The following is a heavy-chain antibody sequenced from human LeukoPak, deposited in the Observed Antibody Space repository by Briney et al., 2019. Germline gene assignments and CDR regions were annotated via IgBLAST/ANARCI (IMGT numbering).Heavy chain of an antibody. D-gene: IGHD2-15*01. CDR1: GYTFTSYY. Sequence: ASVKVSCKASGYTFTSYYMHWVRQAPGQGLEWMGWVSGNNAHTNYAQNFQGRVTMTTDTSTSTAYMELRSLTSDDTAVYYCAKDQCSGGTCYSMAYFDYWGQGTLVTVSS. CDR2: VSGNNAHT. CDR3: AKDQCSGGTCYSMAYFDY. J-gene: IGHJ4*02. V-gene: IGHV1-18*04.